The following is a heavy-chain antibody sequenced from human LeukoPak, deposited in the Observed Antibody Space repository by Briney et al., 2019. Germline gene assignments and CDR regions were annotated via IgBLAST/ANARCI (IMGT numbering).Heavy chain of an antibody. CDR1: GYTFTSYY. CDR2: INPSGGST. J-gene: IGHJ4*02. Sequence: ASXXVSCKASGYTFTSYYMHWVRQAPGQGLEWMGIINPSGGSTNYAQKFQGRVTMTRDTSISTAYMELSRLRSDDTAVYYCARDLYDSSGYKFDYWGQGTLVTVSS. V-gene: IGHV1-2*02. CDR3: ARDLYDSSGYKFDY. D-gene: IGHD3-22*01.